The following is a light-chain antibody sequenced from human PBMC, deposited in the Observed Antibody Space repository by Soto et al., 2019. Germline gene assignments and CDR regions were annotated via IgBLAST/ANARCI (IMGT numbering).Light chain of an antibody. CDR3: ASWDSSLTGGV. CDR2: EDN. CDR1: SPNIGNNI. Sequence: QSALTQPPSVSAAPGQKVTISCSGSSPNIGNNIVSWYQQLPGTAPKLLIYEDNKRPSGIPDRFSGSKSGTSATLGITGLQTGDEAEYYCASWDSSLTGGVFGGGTQLTVL. V-gene: IGLV1-51*02. J-gene: IGLJ2*01.